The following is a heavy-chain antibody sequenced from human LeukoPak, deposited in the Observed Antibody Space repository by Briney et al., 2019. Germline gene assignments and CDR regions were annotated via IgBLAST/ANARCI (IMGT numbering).Heavy chain of an antibody. J-gene: IGHJ6*03. D-gene: IGHD5-12*01. Sequence: GGSLRLSCAASGFTFSSYWMSWVRQAPGKGLEWVANIKQDGSVKYYVDSVKGRFTISRDNAKNSLYLQMNSLRAEDTAVYYCAREMYSGYEYYYYYYYMDVWGKGTTVTVSS. CDR2: IKQDGSVK. CDR1: GFTFSSYW. CDR3: AREMYSGYEYYYYYYYMDV. V-gene: IGHV3-7*01.